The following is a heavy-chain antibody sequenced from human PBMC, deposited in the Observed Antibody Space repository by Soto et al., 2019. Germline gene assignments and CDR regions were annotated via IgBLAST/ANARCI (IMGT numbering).Heavy chain of an antibody. D-gene: IGHD5-12*01. CDR3: ATSLVAAIDY. Sequence: EVQLVESGGGLVQPGGSLRLSCAASGFTFSDNYMDWVRQAPGKGLEWVGRTRNKANSYTTDYAASVKGRFTISRDDSKNSLYLQMNSLKTEDTAVYYCATSLVAAIDYWGQGTLVTVSS. CDR1: GFTFSDNY. V-gene: IGHV3-72*01. J-gene: IGHJ4*02. CDR2: TRNKANSYTT.